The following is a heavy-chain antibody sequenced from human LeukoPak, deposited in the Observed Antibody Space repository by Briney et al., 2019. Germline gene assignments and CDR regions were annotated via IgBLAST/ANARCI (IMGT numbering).Heavy chain of an antibody. J-gene: IGHJ6*03. CDR1: GGTFSSYT. CDR2: IIPILGIA. CDR3: ARKGLDYYYYMDV. Sequence: SVKVSCKASGGTFSSYTISWVRQAPGQGLEWMGRIIPILGIANYAQKFQGRVTITADKSTSTAYMELSSLRSEDPAVYYCARKGLDYYYYMDVWGKGTTVTVSS. V-gene: IGHV1-69*02.